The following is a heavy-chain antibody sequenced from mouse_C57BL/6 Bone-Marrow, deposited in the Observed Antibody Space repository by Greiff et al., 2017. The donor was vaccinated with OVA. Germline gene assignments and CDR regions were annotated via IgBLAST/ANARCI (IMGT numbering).Heavy chain of an antibody. V-gene: IGHV1-54*01. CDR2: INPASGGT. J-gene: IGHJ3*01. CDR3: ARTKFAY. Sequence: VQLVESGAELVRPGTSVKVSCKASGYAFTNYLIEWVKQRPGQGLEWIGVINPASGGTNYNEKFKGKATLTADKSSSTAYMQLSSLTSEDSAVYFCARTKFAYWGQGTLVTVSA. CDR1: GYAFTNYL.